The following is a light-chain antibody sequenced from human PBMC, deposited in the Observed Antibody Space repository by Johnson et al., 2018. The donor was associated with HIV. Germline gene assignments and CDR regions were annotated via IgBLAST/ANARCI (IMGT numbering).Light chain of an antibody. CDR2: KNN. CDR3: GTWHTSLSGGGV. J-gene: IGLJ1*01. Sequence: QSVLTQPPSVSAAPGQKVTISCSGSSSNIGTNYVSWYQQLPGTAPKLLIFKNNERPSGIPDRFSASKSGTSATLGITGLQTGDEGDYYCGTWHTSLSGGGVFGTGTKVTVL. CDR1: SSNIGTNY. V-gene: IGLV1-51*02.